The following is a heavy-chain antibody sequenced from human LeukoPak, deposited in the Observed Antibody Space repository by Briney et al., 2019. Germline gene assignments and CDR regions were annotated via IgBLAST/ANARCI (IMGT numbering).Heavy chain of an antibody. V-gene: IGHV4-59*08. CDR3: ARRLSTYYFDY. CDR2: IYYSGST. D-gene: IGHD5/OR15-5a*01. J-gene: IGHJ4*02. CDR1: GGSISSYY. Sequence: PLETLSLTCTVSGGSISSYYWSWIRQPPGKGLEWIGYIYYSGSTNYNPSLKSRVTISVDTSKNQFSLKLSSVTAADTAVYYCARRLSTYYFDYWGQGTLVTVSS.